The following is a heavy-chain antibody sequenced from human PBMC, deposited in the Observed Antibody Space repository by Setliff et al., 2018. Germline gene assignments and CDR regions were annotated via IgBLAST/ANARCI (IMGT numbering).Heavy chain of an antibody. V-gene: IGHV3-33*06. CDR2: IWYDGTNK. CDR3: AKESANYYYYMDV. J-gene: IGHJ6*03. Sequence: GGSLRLSCAASGFTFSSYGMHWVRQAPGKGLGWVAVIWYDGTNKYYADSVKGRFTISRDNSKNTLYLQMNSLRAEDTAVYYCAKESANYYYYMDVWGKGTTVTVSS. CDR1: GFTFSSYG.